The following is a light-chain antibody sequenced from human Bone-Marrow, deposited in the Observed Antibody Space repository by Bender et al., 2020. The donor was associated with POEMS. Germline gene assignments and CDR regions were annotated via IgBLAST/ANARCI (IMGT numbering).Light chain of an antibody. Sequence: QSALTQPASVSGSPGQSITISCTGTSSDFGAYNYVSWYQQHPDKAPKLIIYDVSNRPSGVSNRFSGSKSGNTASLTVSGLQADDEADFHCSSYAVNNRYVFGTGTRVTVL. CDR3: SSYAVNNRYV. CDR2: DVS. J-gene: IGLJ1*01. CDR1: SSDFGAYNY. V-gene: IGLV2-14*03.